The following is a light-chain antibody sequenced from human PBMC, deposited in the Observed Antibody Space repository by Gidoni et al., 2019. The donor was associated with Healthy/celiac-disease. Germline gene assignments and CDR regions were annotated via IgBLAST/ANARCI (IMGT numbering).Light chain of an antibody. Sequence: EIKLTKSPSSLSASVGDRVTITCRASQSISSYLNWYQQKPGKAPKLLIYAASSLQSGVPSRFSGSGSGTDFTLTISSLQPEDFATYYCQQSYSTLFTFGPGTKVDIK. V-gene: IGKV1-39*01. CDR3: QQSYSTLFT. CDR2: AAS. CDR1: QSISSY. J-gene: IGKJ3*01.